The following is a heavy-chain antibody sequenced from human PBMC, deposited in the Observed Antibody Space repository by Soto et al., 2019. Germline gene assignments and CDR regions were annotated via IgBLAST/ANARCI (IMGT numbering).Heavy chain of an antibody. CDR3: ATRAADYDFWSGYYSYYYYMDV. CDR2: IYYSVST. D-gene: IGHD3-3*01. V-gene: IGHV4-59*08. Sequence: SETLSLTCTVSGGSISSYYWSWIRQPPGKGLEWSGYIYYSVSTNYNPSLKSRATISVDTSKNQFSLKLSSVTAADTAVYYCATRAADYDFWSGYYSYYYYMDVWGKGTTVTVSS. CDR1: GGSISSYY. J-gene: IGHJ6*03.